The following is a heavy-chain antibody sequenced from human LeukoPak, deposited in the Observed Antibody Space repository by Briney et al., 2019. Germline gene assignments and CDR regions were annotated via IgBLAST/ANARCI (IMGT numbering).Heavy chain of an antibody. J-gene: IGHJ4*02. D-gene: IGHD2-2*01. CDR1: GGSFSGYY. V-gene: IGHV4-34*01. Sequence: SETLSLTCAVYGGSFSGYYWSWIRQPPGKGLEWIGEINHSGSTNYNPSLKSRVTISVDTSKDQFSLKLSSVTAADTAVYYCARVSANYQLPTDYWGQGTLVTVSS. CDR2: INHSGST. CDR3: ARVSANYQLPTDY.